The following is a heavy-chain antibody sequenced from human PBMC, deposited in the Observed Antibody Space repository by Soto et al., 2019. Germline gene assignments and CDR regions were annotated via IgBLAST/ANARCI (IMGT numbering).Heavy chain of an antibody. V-gene: IGHV1-18*01. CDR3: AMVDVYVTPSPQDV. CDR1: GYTFTRYG. D-gene: IGHD3-16*01. CDR2: INTYNGNT. J-gene: IGHJ6*02. Sequence: QVQLVQSGAEVKNPGASVKVSCKASGYTFTRYGIGWARQAPGQGLEWMGWINTYNGNTNYAQNVQGRVTLTTDTSTSTAYMELRNLRSNDTAIYYCAMVDVYVTPSPQDVRGQGTTVIVSS.